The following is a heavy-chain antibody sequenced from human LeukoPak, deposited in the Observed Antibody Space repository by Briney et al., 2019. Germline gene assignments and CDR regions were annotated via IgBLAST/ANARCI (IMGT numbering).Heavy chain of an antibody. J-gene: IGHJ4*02. V-gene: IGHV4-34*01. CDR1: GGSFSGYY. D-gene: IGHD3-9*01. CDR3: ARHSILTGYCPDY. Sequence: PSETLSLTCAVYGGSFSGYYWSWIRQPPGKGLEWIGEINHSGSTNYNPSLKSRVTISVDTSKNQFSLKLSSVTAADTAVYYCARHSILTGYCPDYWGQGTLVTVSS. CDR2: INHSGST.